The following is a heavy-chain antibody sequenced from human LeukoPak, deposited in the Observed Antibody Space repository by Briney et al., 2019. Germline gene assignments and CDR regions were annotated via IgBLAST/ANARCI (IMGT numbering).Heavy chain of an antibody. D-gene: IGHD3-10*01. Sequence: SETLSLTCTVSGGSISNYYWSWIRQPPGKGLEWIGYVYYSGSTNYNPSLKSRVTISVDTSKNQFSLKLSSVTAADTAVYYCASLITMVRGVIMVFDYWGQGTLVTVSS. CDR2: VYYSGST. CDR3: ASLITMVRGVIMVFDY. J-gene: IGHJ4*02. CDR1: GGSISNYY. V-gene: IGHV4-59*08.